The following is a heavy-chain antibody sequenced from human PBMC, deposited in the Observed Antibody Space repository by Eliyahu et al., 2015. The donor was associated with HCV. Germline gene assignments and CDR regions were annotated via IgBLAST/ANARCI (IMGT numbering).Heavy chain of an antibody. Sequence: EVQLLESGGGLVQPGGSLXLSCVGXXFSFSSYXMTWVRQAPGKGLGXXASLTGXSVTTYYADSVKGXFXISRDNSKDTLYLQMNSLRAEDTAIYFCARDPNGDYVGAFEFWGQGAGVIVSS. CDR1: XFSFSSYX. J-gene: IGHJ3*01. CDR3: ARDPNGDYVGAFEF. V-gene: IGHV3-23*01. CDR2: LTGXSVTT. D-gene: IGHD4-17*01.